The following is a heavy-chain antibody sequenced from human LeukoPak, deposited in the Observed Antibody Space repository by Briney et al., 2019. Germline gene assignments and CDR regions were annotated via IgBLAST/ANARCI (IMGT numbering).Heavy chain of an antibody. CDR3: ARARFYCSSTSCYKEMDV. V-gene: IGHV4-59*01. CDR1: GGSISSYY. J-gene: IGHJ6*04. Sequence: PSETLSLTCTVSGGSISSYYWSWIRQPPGKGLEWIGYIYYSGSTNYNPSLKSRVTISVDTSKNQFSLKLSSVTAADTAVYYCARARFYCSSTSCYKEMDVWGKGTTVTVSS. D-gene: IGHD2-2*02. CDR2: IYYSGST.